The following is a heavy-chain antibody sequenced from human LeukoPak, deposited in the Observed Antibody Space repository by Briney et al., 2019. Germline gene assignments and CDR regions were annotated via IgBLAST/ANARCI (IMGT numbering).Heavy chain of an antibody. D-gene: IGHD4-17*01. CDR2: IYPGDSDT. Sequence: GESLKISCKGSGYSFTGYWIGWVRQMPGKGLEWMGIIYPGDSDTRYSPSFQGQVTISADKSISTAYLQWSSLKASDTAMYYCARQLDYGDYVPGNWGQGTLVTVSS. CDR1: GYSFTGYW. V-gene: IGHV5-51*01. J-gene: IGHJ4*02. CDR3: ARQLDYGDYVPGN.